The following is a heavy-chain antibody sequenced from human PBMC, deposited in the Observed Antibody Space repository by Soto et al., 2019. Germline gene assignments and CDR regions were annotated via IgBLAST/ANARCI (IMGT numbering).Heavy chain of an antibody. D-gene: IGHD3-10*01. V-gene: IGHV1-3*01. Sequence: SGAEVKKPGASVKVSCKASGYTFTSYAMHWVRQAPGQRLEWMGWINAGNGNTKYSQKFQGRVTITRDTSASTAYMELSSLRSEDTAVYYCARGHVLLWFGELPFHYWGQGTLVTVSS. CDR2: INAGNGNT. J-gene: IGHJ4*02. CDR3: ARGHVLLWFGELPFHY. CDR1: GYTFTSYA.